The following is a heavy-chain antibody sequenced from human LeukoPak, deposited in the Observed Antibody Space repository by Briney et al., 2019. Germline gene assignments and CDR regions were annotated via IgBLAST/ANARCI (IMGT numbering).Heavy chain of an antibody. CDR2: IYYSGGT. CDR3: ARVEYSSSFDY. J-gene: IGHJ4*02. V-gene: IGHV4-59*01. Sequence: TSETLSLTCTVSGGSISSYYWSWIRQPPGKGLEWIGYIYYSGGTNYNPSLKSRVTISVDTSKNQFSLKLSSVTAADTAVYYCARVEYSSSFDYWGQGTLVAVSS. D-gene: IGHD6-6*01. CDR1: GGSISSYY.